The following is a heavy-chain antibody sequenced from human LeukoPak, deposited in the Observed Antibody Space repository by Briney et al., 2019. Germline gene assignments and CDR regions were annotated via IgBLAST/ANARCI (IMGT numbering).Heavy chain of an antibody. Sequence: SSETLSLTCDVSGGSISNTNWWSWVRQPPGQGLEWIGEVSLAGQTNYNPSLNGRVTMSLDESSDQLSLKLTSVTAADTAIYYCARRGVEQHRLYYFDYWGQGTLVTVSS. CDR3: ARRGVEQHRLYYFDY. D-gene: IGHD6-13*01. V-gene: IGHV4-4*02. CDR2: VSLAGQT. J-gene: IGHJ4*02. CDR1: GGSISNTNW.